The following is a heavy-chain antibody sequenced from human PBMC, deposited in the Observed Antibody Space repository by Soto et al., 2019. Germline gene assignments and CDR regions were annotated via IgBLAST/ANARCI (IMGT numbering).Heavy chain of an antibody. V-gene: IGHV1-8*01. CDR2: INLNSGHT. Sequence: QAQLVQSGAEVKKPGASVKVSCKASGYTFTSYDISWVRQAAGQGLEWMGWINLNSGHTDYAQKFQGRVTMTRNTSMSTAYMELGSLTSEDTAVYYCAGGLGWRDYWGQGTLVTVSS. D-gene: IGHD6-19*01. CDR3: AGGLGWRDY. CDR1: GYTFTSYD. J-gene: IGHJ4*02.